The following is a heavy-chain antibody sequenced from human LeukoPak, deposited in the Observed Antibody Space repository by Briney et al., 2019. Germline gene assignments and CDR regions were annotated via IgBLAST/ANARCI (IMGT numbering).Heavy chain of an antibody. V-gene: IGHV1-46*01. CDR2: INPSGGST. CDR1: GYTFTSYY. J-gene: IGHJ3*02. D-gene: IGHD4-23*01. CDR3: ARGGVYGGNFKVGAFDI. Sequence: GASVTVSCKASGYTFTSYYMHWVRQAPGQGLEWMGIINPSGGSTSYAQKFQGRVTMTRDTSTSTVYMELSSLRSEDTAVYYCARGGVYGGNFKVGAFDIWGQGTMVTVSS.